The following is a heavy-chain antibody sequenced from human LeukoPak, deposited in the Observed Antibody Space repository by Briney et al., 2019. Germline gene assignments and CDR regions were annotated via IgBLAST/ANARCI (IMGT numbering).Heavy chain of an antibody. CDR1: GGSISSYY. CDR3: ARVSSYDITASVYYYGMDV. J-gene: IGHJ6*02. V-gene: IGHV4-59*01. CDR2: IYYSGST. D-gene: IGHD3-9*01. Sequence: SETLSLTCTVSGGSISSYYWSWIRQPSGKGLEWIGYIYYSGSTNYNPSLKSRVTISVDTSKNQFSLKLSSVTAADTAVYYCARVSSYDITASVYYYGMDVWGQGTTVTVSS.